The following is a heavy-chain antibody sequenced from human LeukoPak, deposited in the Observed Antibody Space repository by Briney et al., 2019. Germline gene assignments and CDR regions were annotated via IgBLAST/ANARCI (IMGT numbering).Heavy chain of an antibody. CDR3: AKGSYYDSSGSFYFDY. D-gene: IGHD3-22*01. CDR2: ISDSGDNT. J-gene: IGHJ4*02. CDR1: GFTFSSYA. Sequence: GGSLRLSCAASGFTFSSYAMSWVHQAPGKGLEWVSGISDSGDNTYYADSVKGRFTISRDNSKNTLYVQVNSLGTEDTAAYYCAKGSYYDSSGSFYFDYWGQGTLVTVSS. V-gene: IGHV3-23*01.